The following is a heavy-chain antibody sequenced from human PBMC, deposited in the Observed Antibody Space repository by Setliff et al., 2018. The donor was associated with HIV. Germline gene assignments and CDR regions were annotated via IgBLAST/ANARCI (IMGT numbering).Heavy chain of an antibody. CDR1: GYNFANFW. CDR2: IYPGDSDT. D-gene: IGHD3-22*01. CDR3: ARGFSGHYSFTGYMDV. V-gene: IGHV5-51*01. Sequence: GESLKISCKVSGYNFANFWIGWVRQMPGEGLEWMGIIYPGDSDTKYSPSFQGQVTISADKSISTAYLQWGSLKASDTAIYYCARGFSGHYSFTGYMDVWGKGTTVTVSS. J-gene: IGHJ6*03.